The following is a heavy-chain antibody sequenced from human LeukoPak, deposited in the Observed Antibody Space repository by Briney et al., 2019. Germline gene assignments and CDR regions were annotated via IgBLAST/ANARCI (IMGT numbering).Heavy chain of an antibody. V-gene: IGHV3-48*03. J-gene: IGHJ4*02. Sequence: GGSLRLSCAASGFTFSSYEMNWVRQAPGKGLEWVSYISSSGSTIYYADSVKGRFTISRDNAKNSLYLQMNSLGAEDTAVYYCARAGRYDPLFDYWGQGTLVTVSS. CDR1: GFTFSSYE. CDR2: ISSSGSTI. D-gene: IGHD5-12*01. CDR3: ARAGRYDPLFDY.